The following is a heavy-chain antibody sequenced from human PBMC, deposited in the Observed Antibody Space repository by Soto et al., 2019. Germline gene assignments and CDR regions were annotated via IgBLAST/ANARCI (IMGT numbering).Heavy chain of an antibody. Sequence: QVQLQESGPGLVKPSETLSLTCTVSGGSICSYYWCWMRQPPGEGLEWIGYIYYSGRTNYNHSLKNRVTISVDTSKNQFSLKLSSVTAADTAVYYCASLLSGVGWFAPWGQGTLVTVSS. V-gene: IGHV4-59*01. CDR1: GGSICSYY. D-gene: IGHD3-10*01. CDR3: ASLLSGVGWFAP. CDR2: IYYSGRT. J-gene: IGHJ5*02.